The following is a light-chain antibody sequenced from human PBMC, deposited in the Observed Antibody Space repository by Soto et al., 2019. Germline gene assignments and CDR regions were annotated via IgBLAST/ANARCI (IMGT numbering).Light chain of an antibody. CDR1: SSDVGGYNY. CDR2: EVN. V-gene: IGLV2-8*01. Sequence: QSVLTQPPSASGSPGQPVAISCTGTSSDVGGYNYVSWYQQHPRKAPKLMIYEVNKRPSGVPDRISGSKSGNTASLTVSGLQAEDEAHYYCSSYAGSSNVFGTGTKVTVL. CDR3: SSYAGSSNV. J-gene: IGLJ1*01.